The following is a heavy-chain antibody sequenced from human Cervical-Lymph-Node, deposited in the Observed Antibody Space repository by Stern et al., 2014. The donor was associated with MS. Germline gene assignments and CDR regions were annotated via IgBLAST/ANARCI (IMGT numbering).Heavy chain of an antibody. CDR3: ARDYGDYAFDY. CDR2: IYPGDSAP. V-gene: IGHV5-51*01. J-gene: IGHJ4*02. Sequence: VQLVQSGAEVKKPGESLKISCKGSGYSFTANWIAWVRQLPGKGLEWMGSIYPGDSAPRSIPSFQGRVTISAARSTSTAYLQWSSLKASDTAMYYCARDYGDYAFDYWGRGTLVPVSS. CDR1: GYSFTANW. D-gene: IGHD4-17*01.